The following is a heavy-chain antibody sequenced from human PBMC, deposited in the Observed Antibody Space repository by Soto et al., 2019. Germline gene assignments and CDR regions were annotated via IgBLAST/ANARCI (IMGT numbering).Heavy chain of an antibody. CDR3: ASLIAAAGSKNDY. CDR2: IWYDGSNK. CDR1: GFTFSSYG. V-gene: IGHV3-33*01. D-gene: IGHD6-13*01. J-gene: IGHJ4*02. Sequence: VGSLRLSCAVSGFTFSSYGMHWVRQAPGKGLEWVAVIWYDGSNKYYADSVKGRFTISRDNSKNTLYLKMNSLRAEDTAVYYCASLIAAAGSKNDYWGQGTLVTVSS.